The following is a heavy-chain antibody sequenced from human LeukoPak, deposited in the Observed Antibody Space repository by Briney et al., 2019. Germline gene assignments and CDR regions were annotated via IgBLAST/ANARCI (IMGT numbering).Heavy chain of an antibody. D-gene: IGHD3-9*01. CDR2: IIPIFGTA. Sequence: SVKVSCKASGGTFSSYAISWVRQAPGQGLEWMGGIIPIFGTANYAQKFQGRVTITADESTSTAYMELSSLRSEDTAVYYCARDLYPDYDILTGSTLAYYYGMDVWGQGTTVTVSS. J-gene: IGHJ6*02. CDR1: GGTFSSYA. V-gene: IGHV1-69*13. CDR3: ARDLYPDYDILTGSTLAYYYGMDV.